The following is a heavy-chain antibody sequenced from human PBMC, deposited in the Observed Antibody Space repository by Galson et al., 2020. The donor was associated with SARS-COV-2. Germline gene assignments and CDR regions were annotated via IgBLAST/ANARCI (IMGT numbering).Heavy chain of an antibody. CDR1: GFTFSSYA. CDR2: ISSNGGST. Sequence: GESLKISCAASGFTFSSYAMHWVRQAPGKGLEYVSAISSNGGSTYYANSVKGRFTISRDNSKNTLYLQMGSLRAEDMAVYYCARGKGRVLDYDILTGYYYYGMDVWGQGTTVTVSS. CDR3: ARGKGRVLDYDILTGYYYYGMDV. J-gene: IGHJ6*02. D-gene: IGHD3-9*01. V-gene: IGHV3-64*01.